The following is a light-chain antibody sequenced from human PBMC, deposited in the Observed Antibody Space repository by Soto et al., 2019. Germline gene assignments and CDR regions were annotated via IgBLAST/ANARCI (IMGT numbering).Light chain of an antibody. CDR1: DIENKN. CDR3: QVWASNTYV. CDR2: RDS. J-gene: IGLJ1*01. Sequence: SYELTQPLSVSVGLGQTARITCGGNDIENKNVHWYQQKPGQAPVLVLFRDSNRPSGISERFSGSNSGNTATLSISGAQDGDEAYYYCQVWASNTYVFGSGTKLTVL. V-gene: IGLV3-9*01.